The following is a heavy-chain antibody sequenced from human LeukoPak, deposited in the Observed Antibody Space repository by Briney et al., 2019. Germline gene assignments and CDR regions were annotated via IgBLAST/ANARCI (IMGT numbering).Heavy chain of an antibody. Sequence: GGSLRLSCAASGFTFSSYWMSWVRQAPGKGLEWVANMKQDGSEKYYVDSVKGRFTISRDNAKNSLYLQMNSLRAEDTAVYYCARASLSTVTTLGSFFDYWGQGTLVTVSS. CDR1: GFTFSSYW. D-gene: IGHD4-17*01. CDR3: ARASLSTVTTLGSFFDY. V-gene: IGHV3-7*01. J-gene: IGHJ4*02. CDR2: MKQDGSEK.